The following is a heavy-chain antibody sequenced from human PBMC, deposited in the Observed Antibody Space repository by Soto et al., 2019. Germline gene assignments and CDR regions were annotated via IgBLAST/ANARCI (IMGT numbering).Heavy chain of an antibody. CDR3: ARTVTDRDGYNPFDY. CDR2: IYYSGST. Sequence: SETLSLTCTVSGGSISRYYWSWIRQPPGKGLEWIGYIYYSGSTNYNPSLKSRVTISVDTSKNQFSLKLSSVTAADTAVYYCARTVTDRDGYNPFDYWGQGTLVTVSS. D-gene: IGHD5-12*01. J-gene: IGHJ4*02. CDR1: GGSISRYY. V-gene: IGHV4-59*01.